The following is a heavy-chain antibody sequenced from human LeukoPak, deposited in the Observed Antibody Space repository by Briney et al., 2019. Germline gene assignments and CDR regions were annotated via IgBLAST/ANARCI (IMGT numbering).Heavy chain of an antibody. CDR3: AKNYTCSNCCLEGSHY. CDR1: GFTSSA. J-gene: IGHJ4*02. CDR2: ISYDGNNK. V-gene: IGHV3-30-3*02. D-gene: IGHD3-3*01. Sequence: PPGGSLRLSCAASGFTSSAMHWVRQAPGKGLEWVADISYDGNNKYYADSVKGRFTVSRDNSNNTLYLQMNSLRPEDTAVYYCAKNYTCSNCCLEGSHYWGQGTLVTVSS.